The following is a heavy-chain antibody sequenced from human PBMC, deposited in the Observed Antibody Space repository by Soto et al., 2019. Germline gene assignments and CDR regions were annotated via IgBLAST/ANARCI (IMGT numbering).Heavy chain of an antibody. CDR2: IYYSGST. V-gene: IGHV4-59*08. CDR1: GGSISSYY. CDR3: ARHVVPAANYFAY. J-gene: IGHJ4*02. Sequence: PSDTLSLTCTVSGGSISSYYWSWIRQPPGKGLEWIGYIYYSGSTNYNPSIKSRVNISVDTSKNQFSLKLSSVTVADTAVYYCARHVVPAANYFAYWGQGTLVTVSS. D-gene: IGHD2-2*01.